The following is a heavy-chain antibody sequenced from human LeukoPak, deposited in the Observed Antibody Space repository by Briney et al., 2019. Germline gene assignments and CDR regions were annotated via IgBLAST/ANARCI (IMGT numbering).Heavy chain of an antibody. CDR3: ARVAQHGTAGVRGVMPYDY. CDR2: IIPIFGTA. D-gene: IGHD3-10*01. CDR1: GGTFSSYA. V-gene: IGHV1-69*06. J-gene: IGHJ4*02. Sequence: ASVKVSCKASGGTFSSYAISWVRQAPGQGLEWMGRIIPIFGTANYAQKFQGRVTITADKSTGTAYMELSSLRSEDTAVYYCARVAQHGTAGVRGVMPYDYWGQGTLVTVSS.